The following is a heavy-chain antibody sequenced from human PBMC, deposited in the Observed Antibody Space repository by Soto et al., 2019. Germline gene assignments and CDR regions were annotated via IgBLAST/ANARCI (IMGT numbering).Heavy chain of an antibody. V-gene: IGHV1-69*01. CDR2: IIPIFGTA. J-gene: IGHJ5*02. CDR1: GGTFSSYA. D-gene: IGHD3-10*01. Sequence: QVQLVQSGAEVKKPGSSVKVSCKASGGTFSSYAISWVRQAPGQGLEWMGGIIPIFGTANYAQKFQVRVTITADDSTSPAYMERSSLRSEDTAVYYCARDMVRGVQFGWFDPWGQGTLVTVSS. CDR3: ARDMVRGVQFGWFDP.